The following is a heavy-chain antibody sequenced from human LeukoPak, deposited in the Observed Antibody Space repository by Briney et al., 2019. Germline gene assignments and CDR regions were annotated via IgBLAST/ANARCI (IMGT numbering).Heavy chain of an antibody. V-gene: IGHV3-30*02. Sequence: GGSLRLSCAASGFTFSSYGMHWVRQAPGKGLEWVAFIRYDGSNKYYADSVKGRFTISRDNSKNTLYLQMNSLRAEDTAVYYCAKDRGYGDYPYYYYGMDVWGQGTTVTVSS. CDR1: GFTFSSYG. J-gene: IGHJ6*02. CDR3: AKDRGYGDYPYYYYGMDV. D-gene: IGHD4-17*01. CDR2: IRYDGSNK.